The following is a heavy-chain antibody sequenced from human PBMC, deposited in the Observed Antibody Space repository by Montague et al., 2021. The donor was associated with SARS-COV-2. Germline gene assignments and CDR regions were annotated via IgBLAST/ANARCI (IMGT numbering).Heavy chain of an antibody. J-gene: IGHJ4*02. Sequence: SLRPSCAASGFTFGSYAMHWVRQAPGKGLEWVAVISYDGSNKYYADSVKGRFTISRDNSKNTLSLQMNSLRAEDTAVYYCARDFSHSSGWYGGEAFDYWGQGTLVTVSS. CDR2: ISYDGSNK. D-gene: IGHD6-19*01. V-gene: IGHV3-30-3*01. CDR3: ARDFSHSSGWYGGEAFDY. CDR1: GFTFGSYA.